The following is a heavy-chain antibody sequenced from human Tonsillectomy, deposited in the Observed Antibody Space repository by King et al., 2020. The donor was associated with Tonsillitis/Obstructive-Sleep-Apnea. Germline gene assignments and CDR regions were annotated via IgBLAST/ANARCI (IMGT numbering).Heavy chain of an antibody. CDR2: INSDGSST. J-gene: IGHJ4*02. D-gene: IGHD3-22*01. Sequence: VQLVESGGGLVQPGGSLRLSCAASGFTFSSYWMHWVRQAPGKGLVWVSRINSDGSSTSYADSVKGRFTISRDNAKNTLYLQMKSLRAEETAVYYCARVKYYYVSSGYYYPYYFDYWGQGTLVTVSS. V-gene: IGHV3-74*01. CDR3: ARVKYYYVSSGYYYPYYFDY. CDR1: GFTFSSYW.